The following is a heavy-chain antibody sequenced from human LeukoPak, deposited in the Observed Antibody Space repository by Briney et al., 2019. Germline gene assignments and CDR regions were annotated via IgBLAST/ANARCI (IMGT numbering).Heavy chain of an antibody. D-gene: IGHD3-9*01. J-gene: IGHJ1*01. Sequence: ASVKVSCKASGYTFTSYGFSWVRLAPGQGLEWMGWISAYNGNTNYAQKLQGRVTMTTDTSTSTAYMELRSLRSDDTAVYYCARDHVDYDILTGYVSAEYFQHWGQGTLVTVSS. CDR3: ARDHVDYDILTGYVSAEYFQH. CDR2: ISAYNGNT. CDR1: GYTFTSYG. V-gene: IGHV1-18*01.